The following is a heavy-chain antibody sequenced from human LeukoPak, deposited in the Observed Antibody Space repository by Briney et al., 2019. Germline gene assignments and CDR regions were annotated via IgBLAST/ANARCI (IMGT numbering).Heavy chain of an antibody. D-gene: IGHD3-10*01. CDR2: IYHSGST. CDR3: ARWPITMVRGVIIHYFDY. CDR1: GGSISSSNW. V-gene: IGHV4-4*02. Sequence: SETLSLTCAVSGGSISSSNWWSWVRQPPGKGLEWIGEIYHSGSTNYNPSLKSRVTISVDKSKNQFSLKLSSVTAADTAVYYCARWPITMVRGVIIHYFDYWGQGTLVTVSS. J-gene: IGHJ4*02.